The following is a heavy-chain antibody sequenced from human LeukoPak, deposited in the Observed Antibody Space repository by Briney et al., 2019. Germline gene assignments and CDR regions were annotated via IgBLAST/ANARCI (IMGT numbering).Heavy chain of an antibody. CDR2: IKQDGSEK. CDR1: GFTFSSYW. J-gene: IGHJ4*02. V-gene: IGHV3-7*01. Sequence: GGSLRLSCAASGFTFSSYWMSWVRQAPGKGLEWVANIKQDGSEKYYVDSVKGRFTISRDNAKNSLYLQMNSLRAEDTAVYYCARAPYYYDCSGYLQPNYFDYWGQGTLVTVSS. D-gene: IGHD3-22*01. CDR3: ARAPYYYDCSGYLQPNYFDY.